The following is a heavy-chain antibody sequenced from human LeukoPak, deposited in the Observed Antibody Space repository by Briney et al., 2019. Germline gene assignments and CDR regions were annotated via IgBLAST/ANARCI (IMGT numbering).Heavy chain of an antibody. CDR3: ARSYPYSSGWYGDY. CDR2: INPNSGGT. Sequence: GASVKVSCKASEYTFTGYYMHWVRQAPGQGLEWMGWINPNSGGTNYAQKFQGRVTMTRDTSISTAYMELSRLRSDDTAVYYCARSYPYSSGWYGDYWGQGTLVTVSS. J-gene: IGHJ4*02. D-gene: IGHD6-19*01. V-gene: IGHV1-2*02. CDR1: EYTFTGYY.